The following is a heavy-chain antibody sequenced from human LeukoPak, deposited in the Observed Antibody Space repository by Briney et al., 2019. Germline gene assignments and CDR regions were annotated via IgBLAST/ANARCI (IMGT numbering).Heavy chain of an antibody. D-gene: IGHD4-23*01. CDR2: ISGGGGNT. CDR3: VKEARLGTPTI. Sequence: PGRSLRLSCVASGVTLSLSAMSWVRQTPGKGLEWVSTISGGGGNTYYADSVRGRFTISRDISENTVFLQANDLRVEDTAIYYCVKEARLGTPTIWGQGTLVTVSS. CDR1: GVTLSLSA. V-gene: IGHV3-23*01. J-gene: IGHJ4*02.